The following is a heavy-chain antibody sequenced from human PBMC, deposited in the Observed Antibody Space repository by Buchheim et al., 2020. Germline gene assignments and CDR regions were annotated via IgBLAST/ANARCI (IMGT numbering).Heavy chain of an antibody. CDR3: AREPGDSSSLTSRYFDL. J-gene: IGHJ2*01. D-gene: IGHD6-13*01. Sequence: QMQLQESGPGLVKPSGTLTLTCGVSGGSMSSVSWWRWVRQPPGTGLEWIGENSYSGHTNYHPSLKSRVSISLDRSKNQFSPKLSSVTAADTAVYYCAREPGDSSSLTSRYFDLWGRGTL. V-gene: IGHV4-4*02. CDR1: GGSMSSVSW. CDR2: NSYSGHT.